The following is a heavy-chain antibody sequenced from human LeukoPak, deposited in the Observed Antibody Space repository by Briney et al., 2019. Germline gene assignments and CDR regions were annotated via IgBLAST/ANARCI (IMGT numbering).Heavy chain of an antibody. D-gene: IGHD6-13*01. CDR2: INPNSGGT. CDR3: ARDSGYSSSWYTNIPLNWFDP. V-gene: IGHV1-2*04. J-gene: IGHJ5*02. Sequence: GASVKVSCKASGYTFTGYYMHWVRQAPGQGLEWMGWINPNSGGTNYAQKFQGWVTMTRDTSISTAYMELSRLRSDDTAVYYCARDSGYSSSWYTNIPLNWFDPWGQGTLVTVSS. CDR1: GYTFTGYY.